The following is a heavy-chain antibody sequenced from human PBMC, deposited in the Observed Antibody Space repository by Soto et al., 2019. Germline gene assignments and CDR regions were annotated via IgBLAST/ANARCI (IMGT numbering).Heavy chain of an antibody. CDR1: GGSVSIGSYY. CDR3: ARRDVAVAGNWFDP. D-gene: IGHD6-19*01. Sequence: SETLSLTCTVSGGSVSIGSYYWSWIRQPPGKGLEWIGYIYYSGSTNYNPSLKSRVTISVDTSKNKFSLKLSSVTAADTAVYYCARRDVAVAGNWFDPWGQGTPVTVYS. CDR2: IYYSGST. J-gene: IGHJ5*02. V-gene: IGHV4-61*01.